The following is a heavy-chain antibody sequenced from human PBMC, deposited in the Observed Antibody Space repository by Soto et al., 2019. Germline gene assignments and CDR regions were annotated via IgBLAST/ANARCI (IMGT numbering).Heavy chain of an antibody. CDR3: IQSRCGGDCLQSYASHYYYGMDV. J-gene: IGHJ6*02. D-gene: IGHD2-21*02. CDR2: IDWDDAK. V-gene: IGHV2-70*12. Sequence: SGPTLVNPTQTLTLTCTFSGFSLSASRMSISWIRQPPGKALEWLARIDWDDAKYFNTSLKTRLTVSKDTSKTQVVLTMTNMDPVDTATYYCIQSRCGGDCLQSYASHYYYGMDVWGQGTTVTVSS. CDR1: GFSLSASRMS.